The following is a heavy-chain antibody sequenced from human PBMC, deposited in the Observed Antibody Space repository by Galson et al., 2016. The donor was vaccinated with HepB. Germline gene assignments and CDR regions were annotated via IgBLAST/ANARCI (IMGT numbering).Heavy chain of an antibody. V-gene: IGHV3-23*05. Sequence: SLRLSCAVSGFSFGDFAMSWVRQSPGKGLQWVAMILRSGNGFYADFVRGRFSISRDNSKSTLSLEMNSLRVDDTAVYYCARMSGWELENYFCKSWGQGTMVTVSS. CDR3: ARMSGWELENYFCKS. D-gene: IGHD1-26*01. CDR1: GFSFGDFA. J-gene: IGHJ4*02. CDR2: ILRSGNG.